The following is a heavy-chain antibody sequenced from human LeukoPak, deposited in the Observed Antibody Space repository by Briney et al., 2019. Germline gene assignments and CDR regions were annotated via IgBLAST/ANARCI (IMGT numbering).Heavy chain of an antibody. J-gene: IGHJ4*02. V-gene: IGHV3-7*01. Sequence: GGSLRLSCEASGFAFSSYWASWVRQAPGKGLEWVANINQDGNSQNYVDSVRGRFTISKDNAKNSVCLQMNSLRAEDTAVYYCARSLWPEDYWGQGILVTVSS. CDR3: ARSLWPEDY. CDR1: GFAFSSYW. D-gene: IGHD2-21*01. CDR2: INQDGNSQ.